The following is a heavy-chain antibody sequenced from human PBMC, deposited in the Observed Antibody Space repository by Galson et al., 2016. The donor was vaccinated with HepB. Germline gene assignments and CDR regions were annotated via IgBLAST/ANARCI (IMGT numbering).Heavy chain of an antibody. CDR2: ISSSSSYT. CDR3: ARDNTGSHGSGFDY. J-gene: IGHJ4*02. CDR1: AFAFSDYY. V-gene: IGHV3-11*06. Sequence: SLRLSCAASAFAFSDYYMSWIRQAPGKGLEWVSYISSSSSYTNYADSVKGRFTISRDNAKNSLYLQMNRLRAEDTAVYYCARDNTGSHGSGFDYWGQGTLVTVSS. D-gene: IGHD2-15*01.